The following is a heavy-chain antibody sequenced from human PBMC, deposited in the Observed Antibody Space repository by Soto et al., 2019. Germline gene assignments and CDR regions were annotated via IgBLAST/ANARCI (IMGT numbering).Heavy chain of an antibody. D-gene: IGHD3-22*01. CDR1: GFTFSSYA. CDR2: ISSNGGST. J-gene: IGHJ4*02. Sequence: PGGSLRLSCAASGFTFSSYAMHWVRQAPGKGLEYVSAISSNGGSTYYANSVKGRFTISRDNSKNTLYLQMGSLRAEDMAVYYCARVWYYYDSSGYWVYFDYWGQGTLVTVSS. CDR3: ARVWYYYDSSGYWVYFDY. V-gene: IGHV3-64*01.